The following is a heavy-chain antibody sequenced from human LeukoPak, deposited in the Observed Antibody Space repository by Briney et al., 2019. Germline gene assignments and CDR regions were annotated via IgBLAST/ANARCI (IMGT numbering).Heavy chain of an antibody. J-gene: IGHJ4*02. CDR2: ISSSGSTI. D-gene: IGHD2-15*01. CDR1: GFTFSSYE. V-gene: IGHV3-48*03. Sequence: GGSPRLSCAASGFTFSSYEMNWVRQAPGKGLEWVSYISSSGSTIYYADSVKGRFTISRDNAKNSLYLQMNSLGAEDTAVYYCAREIRYCSGSKCYLFDYWGQGTLVTVSS. CDR3: AREIRYCSGSKCYLFDY.